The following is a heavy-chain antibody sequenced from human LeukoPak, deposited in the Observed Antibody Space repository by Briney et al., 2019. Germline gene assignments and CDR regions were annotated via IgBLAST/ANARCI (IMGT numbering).Heavy chain of an antibody. D-gene: IGHD3-10*01. CDR2: IKQDGSEK. Sequence: GGSLRLSCAASGFTFSSYWMSWVRQAPGKGLEWVANIKQDGSEKYYVDSVKGRVTISRDNAKNSLYLQMNSLRAEDTAVYYCARELTYYYGSGSYYPDYWGQGTLVTVSS. CDR1: GFTFSSYW. J-gene: IGHJ4*02. CDR3: ARELTYYYGSGSYYPDY. V-gene: IGHV3-7*01.